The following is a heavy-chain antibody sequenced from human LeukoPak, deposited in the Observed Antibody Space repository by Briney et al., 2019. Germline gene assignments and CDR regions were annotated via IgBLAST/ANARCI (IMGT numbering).Heavy chain of an antibody. CDR3: ARDVPLAGAPFAY. Sequence: GGSLRLSCVASRFTLDRDNMKWVRKAPGKGLARVSSIISSSTSIYYTDSVKDRFTISRDNAKNSLYLQMNSLRDGDTAFYYCARDVPLAGAPFAYWGQGTLSPSP. CDR2: IISSSTSI. CDR1: RFTLDRDN. J-gene: IGHJ4*02. D-gene: IGHD6-19*01. V-gene: IGHV3-48*02.